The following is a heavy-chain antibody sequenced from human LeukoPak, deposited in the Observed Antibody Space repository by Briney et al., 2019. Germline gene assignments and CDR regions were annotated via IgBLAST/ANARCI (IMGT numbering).Heavy chain of an antibody. CDR1: GYTFTSYG. Sequence: ASVKVSCKASGYTFTSYGISWVRQAPGQELEWMGWISAYNGNTNYAQKLQGRVTMTTDTSTSTAYMELRSLRSDDTAVYYCARDPLTYDFWSGHHNWFDPWGQGTLVTVSS. D-gene: IGHD3-3*01. V-gene: IGHV1-18*01. CDR3: ARDPLTYDFWSGHHNWFDP. CDR2: ISAYNGNT. J-gene: IGHJ5*02.